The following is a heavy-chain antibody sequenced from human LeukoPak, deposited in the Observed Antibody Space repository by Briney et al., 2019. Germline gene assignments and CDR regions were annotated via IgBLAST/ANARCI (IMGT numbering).Heavy chain of an antibody. CDR3: ARVRGSGYYSPDAFDI. V-gene: IGHV4-34*01. D-gene: IGHD3-22*01. CDR1: GGSFSGYY. Sequence: PSETLSLTCAVYGGSFSGYYWSWIRQPPGKGLEWTGEINHSGSTNYNPSLKSRVTISVDTSKDQFSLKLSSVTAADTAVYYCARVRGSGYYSPDAFDIWGQGTMVTVSS. CDR2: INHSGST. J-gene: IGHJ3*02.